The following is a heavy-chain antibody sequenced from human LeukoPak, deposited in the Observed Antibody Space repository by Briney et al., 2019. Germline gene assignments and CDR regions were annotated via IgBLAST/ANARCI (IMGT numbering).Heavy chain of an antibody. CDR2: IWYDGSNK. CDR1: GFTFSSYG. Sequence: SGGSLRLSCAASGFTFSSYGMHWVRQAPGKGLEWVAVIWYDGSNKYYADSVKGRFTISRDNSKNTLYLQMNSLRAEDTAVYYCARDGSRIAVAGTDYWGQGTLVTVSS. V-gene: IGHV3-33*01. D-gene: IGHD6-19*01. J-gene: IGHJ4*02. CDR3: ARDGSRIAVAGTDY.